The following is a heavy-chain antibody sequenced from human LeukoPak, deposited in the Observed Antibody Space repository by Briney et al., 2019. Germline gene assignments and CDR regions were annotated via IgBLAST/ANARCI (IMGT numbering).Heavy chain of an antibody. V-gene: IGHV3-7*01. CDR1: GFTFSSYW. CDR3: ARDYGNWGLPHRPYFDY. J-gene: IGHJ4*02. D-gene: IGHD2-21*02. Sequence: GGSLRLSCAASGFTFSSYWMSWVRQAPGKGLEWVANIKQVGSEKYYVDSVKGRFTISRDNAKNSLYLQMNSLRAEDTAVYYCARDYGNWGLPHRPYFDYWGQGTLVTVSS. CDR2: IKQVGSEK.